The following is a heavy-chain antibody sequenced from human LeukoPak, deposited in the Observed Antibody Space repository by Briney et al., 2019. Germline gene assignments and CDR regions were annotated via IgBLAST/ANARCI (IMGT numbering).Heavy chain of an antibody. CDR1: GFTFSSYS. Sequence: GGSLRVSCAASGFTFSSYSMNWVRQAPGKGLKWVSSISSSSSYIYYADSVKGRFTISRDNAKNSLYLQMNSLRAEDTAVYYCAREGYDSSTTFDYWGQGTLVTVSS. V-gene: IGHV3-21*01. CDR3: AREGYDSSTTFDY. CDR2: ISSSSSYI. J-gene: IGHJ4*02. D-gene: IGHD3-22*01.